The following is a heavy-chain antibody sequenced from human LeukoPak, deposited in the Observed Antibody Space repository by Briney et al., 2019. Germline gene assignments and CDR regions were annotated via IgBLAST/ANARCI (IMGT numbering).Heavy chain of an antibody. V-gene: IGHV3-23*01. CDR3: AKDRWLNIERRPMDY. CDR2: ISRGGRDR. Sequence: GGSLRLSCAASGFRFSNYGMHWVRQAPGKGLEWVSGISRGGRDRYYADSVKGRFTIYSDNSDNTLYLQMNRLRGEDTAVYYCAKDRWLNIERRPMDYWGQGTLVTVSS. D-gene: IGHD5-12*01. J-gene: IGHJ4*02. CDR1: GFRFSNYG.